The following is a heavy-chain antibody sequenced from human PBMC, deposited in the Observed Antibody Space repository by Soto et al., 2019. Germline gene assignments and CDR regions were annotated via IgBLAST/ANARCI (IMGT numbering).Heavy chain of an antibody. CDR2: IHYRGDT. CDR3: ARLPSGYPYGFDP. Sequence: PAETLSLTCTVSGASISTNHHNWAWVRQPPGKGREWMGNIHYRGDTYFNPSLGRRLSISVDTSKNQFSLKLTPVTAAEAAYYYCARLPSGYPYGFDPWGQGTLVTVSS. D-gene: IGHD3-9*01. V-gene: IGHV4-39*01. CDR1: GASISTNHHN. J-gene: IGHJ5*01.